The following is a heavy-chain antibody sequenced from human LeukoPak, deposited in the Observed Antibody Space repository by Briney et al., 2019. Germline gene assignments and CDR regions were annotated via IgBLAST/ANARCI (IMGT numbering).Heavy chain of an antibody. CDR3: ARDVGSMLAGAFDI. V-gene: IGHV4-59*01. CDR2: IYYSGST. D-gene: IGHD6-19*01. CDR1: GGSISSYY. J-gene: IGHJ3*02. Sequence: SETLSLTCTVSGGSISSYYWSWIRQPPGKGLEWIGYIYYSGSTNYNPSLKSRVTISVDTSKNQFSLKLSSVTAADTAVYYCARDVGSMLAGAFDIWGQGTMVTVSS.